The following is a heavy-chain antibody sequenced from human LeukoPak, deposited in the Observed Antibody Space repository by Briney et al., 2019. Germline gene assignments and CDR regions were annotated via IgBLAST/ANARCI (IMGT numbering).Heavy chain of an antibody. CDR1: GFTFNEYG. CDR3: ARDKQYYDSSKYV. V-gene: IGHV3-20*03. J-gene: IGHJ4*02. D-gene: IGHD3-22*01. Sequence: PGGSLRVSSAAPGFTFNEYGMRWVRQGPGKRLERVSGINWNVGTRGYADSVRSRFTISRDNTKKSLYLQMNSLRAEDTALYYCARDKQYYDSSKYVWGQGTLVTVSS. CDR2: INWNVGTR.